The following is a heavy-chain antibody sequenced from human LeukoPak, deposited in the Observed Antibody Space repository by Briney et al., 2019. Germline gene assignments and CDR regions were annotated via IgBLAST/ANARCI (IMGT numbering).Heavy chain of an antibody. Sequence: GGSLRLSRAASGFTFSSYAMSWVRQAPGKGLEWVSAISGSGGSTYYADSVKGRFTISRDNSKNTLYLQMNSLRAEDTAVYYCAKDYSYYGSGSPWYDYVWGSYRSHFDYWGQGTLVTVSS. D-gene: IGHD3-16*02. V-gene: IGHV3-23*01. J-gene: IGHJ4*02. CDR3: AKDYSYYGSGSPWYDYVWGSYRSHFDY. CDR1: GFTFSSYA. CDR2: ISGSGGST.